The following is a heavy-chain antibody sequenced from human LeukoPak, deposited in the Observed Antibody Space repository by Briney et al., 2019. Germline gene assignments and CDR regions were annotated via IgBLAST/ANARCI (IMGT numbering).Heavy chain of an antibody. CDR1: GGSISSSSYY. Sequence: SETLSLTCTVSGGSISSSSYYWSWIRQPPGKGLEWIGYIYYSGSTNYNPSLKSRVTISVDTSKNQFSLKLSSVTAADTAVYYCARGAISHYYYGMDVWGQGTTVTVSS. CDR3: ARGAISHYYYGMDV. CDR2: IYYSGST. J-gene: IGHJ6*02. D-gene: IGHD3-3*01. V-gene: IGHV4-61*01.